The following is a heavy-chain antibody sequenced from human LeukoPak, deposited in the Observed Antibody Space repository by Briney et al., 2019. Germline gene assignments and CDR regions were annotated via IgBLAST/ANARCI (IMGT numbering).Heavy chain of an antibody. Sequence: GGSLRLSCAASGFTFSGYWMHWVRQVPGKGLVWVSRINSDGSSTSYADSVKGRFTISRDNTKNTLYLQMNSLRAEDTAVYYCAREPIVGVHFDYWGQGTLVTVSS. D-gene: IGHD1-26*01. J-gene: IGHJ4*02. CDR2: INSDGSST. V-gene: IGHV3-74*01. CDR1: GFTFSGYW. CDR3: AREPIVGVHFDY.